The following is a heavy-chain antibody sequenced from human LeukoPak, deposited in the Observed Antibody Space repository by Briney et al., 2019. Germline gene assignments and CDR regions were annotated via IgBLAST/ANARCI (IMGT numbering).Heavy chain of an antibody. CDR3: AWDSSGWYHWFDP. V-gene: IGHV4-39*07. CDR1: GGSISSSSYY. J-gene: IGHJ5*02. D-gene: IGHD6-19*01. CDR2: IYYSGRT. Sequence: PSETLSLTCTVSGGSISSSSYYWGWIRQPPGKRLEWIGSIYYSGRTYYNPSLKSRVTISVDTSKNQFSLKLSSVTAADTAVYYCAWDSSGWYHWFDPWGRGTLVTVSS.